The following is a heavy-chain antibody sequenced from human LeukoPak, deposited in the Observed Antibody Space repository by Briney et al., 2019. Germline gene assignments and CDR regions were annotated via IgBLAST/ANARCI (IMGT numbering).Heavy chain of an antibody. J-gene: IGHJ3*02. CDR2: INSDGTGT. Sequence: GGPLRLSCAASGFPFNSYRMHWVRQAPGKGPVWVSRINSDGTGTMYADSVKGRFTISRNNAKNTLYLQMNSLRAEDTAVYYCANHPAFDIWGQGTMVTVSS. CDR1: GFPFNSYR. V-gene: IGHV3-74*03. CDR3: ANHPAFDI.